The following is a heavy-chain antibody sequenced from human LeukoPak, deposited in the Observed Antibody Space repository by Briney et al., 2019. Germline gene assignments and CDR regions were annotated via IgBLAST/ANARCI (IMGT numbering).Heavy chain of an antibody. V-gene: IGHV3-23*01. J-gene: IGHJ4*02. Sequence: GGSLRLSCAASGFTFSSYAMSWVRQAPGKGLEWVSAISGSGGGTHYADSVKGRFTISRDNSKDTLYLQMNSLRAEDTAVYYCAKAVVGAIYFDYWGQGTLVTVSS. D-gene: IGHD1-26*01. CDR2: ISGSGGGT. CDR1: GFTFSSYA. CDR3: AKAVVGAIYFDY.